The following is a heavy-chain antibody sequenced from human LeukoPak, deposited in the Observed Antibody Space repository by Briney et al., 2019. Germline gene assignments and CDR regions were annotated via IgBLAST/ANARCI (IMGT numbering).Heavy chain of an antibody. D-gene: IGHD3-3*01. CDR2: IIPIFSTT. V-gene: IGHV1-69*01. Sequence: GSSVKVSCKASGGTFGSYAISWVRQAPGQGLECMGGIIPIFSTTNYAQKFQGRVTITADESTSPVYMELSSLRSEDTAVYYCATSPYYDFWSGHNGAFDIWGQGTMVIVSS. CDR1: GGTFGSYA. J-gene: IGHJ3*02. CDR3: ATSPYYDFWSGHNGAFDI.